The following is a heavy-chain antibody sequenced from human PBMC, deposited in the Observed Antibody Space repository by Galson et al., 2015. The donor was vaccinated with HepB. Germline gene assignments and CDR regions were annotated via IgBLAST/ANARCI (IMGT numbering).Heavy chain of an antibody. Sequence: SLRLSCAAAGFIFSRYAIHWVRQAPGKGLEWVAVISYEGREIYYAESVKGRFTISRDDSKKTVYVQMNNLRVEDTAIYYCTTTHFDHWGQGTLVTVSS. CDR2: ISYEGREI. CDR3: TTTHFDH. CDR1: GFIFSRYA. J-gene: IGHJ4*02. D-gene: IGHD2-15*01. V-gene: IGHV3-30*04.